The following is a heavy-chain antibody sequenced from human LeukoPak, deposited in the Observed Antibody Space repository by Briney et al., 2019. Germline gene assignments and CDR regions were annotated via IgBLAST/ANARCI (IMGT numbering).Heavy chain of an antibody. Sequence: PSETLSLTCTVSGASMRSYYWTWIRQAAGKGLEWIGRFYLSGETNYNPSLQSRVSMSVDTSKNHFFLKLTSATAADTAVYYCARGGLYYDILTGFDSWGQGTLVTVSS. CDR1: GASMRSYY. V-gene: IGHV4-4*07. CDR3: ARGGLYYDILTGFDS. D-gene: IGHD3-9*01. CDR2: FYLSGET. J-gene: IGHJ4*02.